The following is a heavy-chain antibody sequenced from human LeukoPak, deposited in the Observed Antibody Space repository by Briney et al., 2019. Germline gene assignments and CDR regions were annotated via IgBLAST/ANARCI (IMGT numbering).Heavy chain of an antibody. J-gene: IGHJ5*02. D-gene: IGHD2-2*01. CDR1: GFTFSSYW. V-gene: IGHV3-74*01. CDR3: VVVVVPAAIKWFDP. Sequence: GGSLRLSCAASGFTFSSYWMHWVRQAPGKGLVWVSRINSEGSSTSYADSVKGRFTISRDNAKNTLYLQMNSLRAEDTAVYYCVVVVVPAAIKWFDPWGQGTLVTVSS. CDR2: INSEGSST.